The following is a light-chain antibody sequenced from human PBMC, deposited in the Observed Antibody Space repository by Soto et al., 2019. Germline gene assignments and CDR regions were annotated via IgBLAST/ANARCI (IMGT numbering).Light chain of an antibody. CDR1: QSVSSNY. CDR3: QPYGSAGR. J-gene: IGKJ1*01. V-gene: IGKV3-20*01. CDR2: GAS. Sequence: AVPSSKASQSVSSNYLAWYQQKPGQAPSLLIYGASNRATGIPDLFSGSGHTTYFSVLRSPPEPDFLALYYYQPYGSAGRVAQGTQVEIK.